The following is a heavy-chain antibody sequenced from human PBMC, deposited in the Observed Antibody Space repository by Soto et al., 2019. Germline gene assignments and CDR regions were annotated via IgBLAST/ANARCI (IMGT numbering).Heavy chain of an antibody. Sequence: SVKVSCKASGGANSGYAISWVRQAQGQGLEWMGGIIPIFGTANYAQKFQGRVTITADESTSTAYMELSSLRSEDTAVYYCARDYLMGYYYDSSGRFDIWGQGTMVTVSS. CDR3: ARDYLMGYYYDSSGRFDI. D-gene: IGHD3-22*01. J-gene: IGHJ3*02. CDR1: GGANSGYA. CDR2: IIPIFGTA. V-gene: IGHV1-69*13.